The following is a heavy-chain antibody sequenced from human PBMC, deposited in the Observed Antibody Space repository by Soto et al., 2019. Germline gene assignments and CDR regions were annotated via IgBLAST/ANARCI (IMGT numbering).Heavy chain of an antibody. CDR1: GFTFSDYY. CDR2: ISGSGSTI. J-gene: IGHJ1*01. D-gene: IGHD2-2*01. V-gene: IGHV3-11*01. Sequence: QVQLVESGGGLVKPGGSLRLSCAASGFTFSDYYMSWIRQAPGEGLEWVSHISGSGSTIYFADSVKGRFTISRDNAKNSLYLQMNSLRAEDTAVYYCARDCSSSSCYGYFQHWGQGTRVTVSS. CDR3: ARDCSSSSCYGYFQH.